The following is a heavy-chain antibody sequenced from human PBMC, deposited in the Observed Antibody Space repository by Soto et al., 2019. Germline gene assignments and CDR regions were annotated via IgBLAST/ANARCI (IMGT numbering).Heavy chain of an antibody. Sequence: SETLSLTCTVSGGSISSSSYYWGWIRQPPGKGLEWIGSIYYSGSTYYNPSLKSRVTISVDTSKNQFSLKLSSVTAADTAVYYCARHEPLLLWFGESKPSNWFDPWGQGTLVTVSS. D-gene: IGHD3-10*01. V-gene: IGHV4-39*01. CDR2: IYYSGST. CDR1: GGSISSSSYY. J-gene: IGHJ5*02. CDR3: ARHEPLLLWFGESKPSNWFDP.